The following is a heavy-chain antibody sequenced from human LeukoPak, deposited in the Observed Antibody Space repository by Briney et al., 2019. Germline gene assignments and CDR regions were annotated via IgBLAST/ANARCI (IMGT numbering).Heavy chain of an antibody. CDR3: ASRSTSRGSPFDY. V-gene: IGHV4-39*01. CDR1: GGTNSSSNYY. Sequence: SETLSLTCTVSGGTNSSSNYYWDWIRQPPGTGLEWIGSVYYSGSAYYNPSLKSRLTISVDTSMNQFSLKLTSVTAADTAVYHCASRSTSRGSPFDYWGQGTLVTVSS. CDR2: VYYSGSA. D-gene: IGHD1-26*01. J-gene: IGHJ4*02.